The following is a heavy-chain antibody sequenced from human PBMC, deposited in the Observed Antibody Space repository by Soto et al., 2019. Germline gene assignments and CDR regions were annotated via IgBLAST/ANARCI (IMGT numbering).Heavy chain of an antibody. D-gene: IGHD2-15*01. CDR3: ARTYCSGGSCYSDY. Sequence: QVQLVQSGAEVKKPGASVKVSCKASGYTFTSYDINWVRQATGQGFEWMGWMNPNSGNTGYAQKFQGRVTMTRNTSITTAYMELSSLRSEDTAVYYCARTYCSGGSCYSDYWGQGTLVTVSS. J-gene: IGHJ4*02. CDR2: MNPNSGNT. CDR1: GYTFTSYD. V-gene: IGHV1-8*01.